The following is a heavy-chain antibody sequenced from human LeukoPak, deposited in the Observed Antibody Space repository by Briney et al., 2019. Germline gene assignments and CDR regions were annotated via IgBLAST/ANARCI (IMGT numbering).Heavy chain of an antibody. CDR1: GFNVSSNY. D-gene: IGHD6-13*01. CDR2: IYSGGST. V-gene: IGHV3-66*01. CDR3: ARVDSRTAQFDY. J-gene: IGHJ4*02. Sequence: GGSLRLSCAVSGFNVSSNYLNWVRQAPGKGPEWVSVIYSGGSTYYADSVKGRFTISRDNSKNTLYLQMNSLRAEDTAVYHCARVDSRTAQFDYWGQGTLVTVSS.